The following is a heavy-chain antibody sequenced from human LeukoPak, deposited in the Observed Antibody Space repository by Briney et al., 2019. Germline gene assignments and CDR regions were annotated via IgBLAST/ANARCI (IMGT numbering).Heavy chain of an antibody. Sequence: SETLSLTCTVSDGSISSSSYCWGWIRQPPGKGLEWIGSGYYSGSTYYNPSLKSRVTISVDTSKNQFSLKLSSVTVADTAVYYCARHEYYHDSIGNEWRASAFVNWGQGTLVTVSS. CDR2: GYYSGST. V-gene: IGHV4-39*01. CDR1: DGSISSSSYC. CDR3: ARHEYYHDSIGNEWRASAFVN. J-gene: IGHJ4*02. D-gene: IGHD3-22*01.